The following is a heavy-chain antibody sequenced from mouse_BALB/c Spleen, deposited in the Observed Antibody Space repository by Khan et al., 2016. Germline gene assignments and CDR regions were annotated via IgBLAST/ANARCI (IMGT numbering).Heavy chain of an antibody. CDR2: ISYSGST. D-gene: IGHD1-1*01. J-gene: IGHJ2*01. CDR3: ARYYYGSSYFDY. V-gene: IGHV3-2*02. CDR1: GYSITSDYA. Sequence: EVQLQESGPGLVKPSQSLSLTCTVTGYSITSDYAWNWIRQFPGNKLEWMGYISYSGSTSYNPSLKSRISITRVTSKNQFFLQWNSVTTEDTATYYCARYYYGSSYFDYWGQGTTLTVSS.